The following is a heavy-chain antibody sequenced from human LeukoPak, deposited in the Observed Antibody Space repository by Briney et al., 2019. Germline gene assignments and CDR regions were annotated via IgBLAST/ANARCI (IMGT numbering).Heavy chain of an antibody. D-gene: IGHD3-10*01. J-gene: IGHJ4*02. CDR3: AGGFITMVRGVIPYFDY. Sequence: SETLSLTCTVSGGSISSYYWSWIRQPPGKGLEWIGYIYYSGSTNYNPSLKSRVTISVDTSKNQFSLKLSSVTAADTAVYYCAGGFITMVRGVIPYFDYWGQGILVTVSS. CDR2: IYYSGST. CDR1: GGSISSYY. V-gene: IGHV4-59*01.